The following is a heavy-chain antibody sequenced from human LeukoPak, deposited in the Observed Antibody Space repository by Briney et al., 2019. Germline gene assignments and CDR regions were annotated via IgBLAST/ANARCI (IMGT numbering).Heavy chain of an antibody. J-gene: IGHJ4*02. CDR1: GFSLSSYW. Sequence: GGSLRLSCVASGFSLSSYWMSWVRQAPGKGLEWVSYISFSSSTIYYADSVKGRFTISRDNAKNLLYLQMNSLRAEDTAVYYCAREAPRGTSSNPYYFDSWGQGTLVTVSS. CDR2: ISFSSSTI. D-gene: IGHD6-6*01. V-gene: IGHV3-48*01. CDR3: AREAPRGTSSNPYYFDS.